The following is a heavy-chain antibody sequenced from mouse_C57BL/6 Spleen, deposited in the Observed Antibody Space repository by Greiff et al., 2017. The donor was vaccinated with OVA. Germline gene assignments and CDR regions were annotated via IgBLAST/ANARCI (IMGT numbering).Heavy chain of an antibody. CDR3: ARPDYGSSYDWYFDV. CDR1: GFTFSDYG. CDR2: ISSGSSTI. V-gene: IGHV5-17*01. Sequence: VKLVESGGGLVKPGGSLKLSCAASGFTFSDYGMHWVRQAPEKGLEWVAYISSGSSTIYYADTVKGRFTISRDNAKNTLFLQMTSLRSEDTAMYYCARPDYGSSYDWYFDVWGTGTTVTVSS. D-gene: IGHD1-1*01. J-gene: IGHJ1*03.